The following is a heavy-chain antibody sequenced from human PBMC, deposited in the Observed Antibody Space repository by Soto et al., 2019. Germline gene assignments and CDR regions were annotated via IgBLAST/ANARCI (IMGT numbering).Heavy chain of an antibody. CDR2: IYYSGST. CDR3: ARHHDS. CDR1: GGSISSYY. Sequence: QVQLQESGPGLVNPSETLSLTCTVSGGSISSYYWSWIRQPPGKGLEWIGYIYYSGSTNYNPSLKSRVTISVDTSKNQFSLKLSSVTAAETAVYYCARHHDSWGQGTLVTVSS. J-gene: IGHJ4*02. V-gene: IGHV4-59*08.